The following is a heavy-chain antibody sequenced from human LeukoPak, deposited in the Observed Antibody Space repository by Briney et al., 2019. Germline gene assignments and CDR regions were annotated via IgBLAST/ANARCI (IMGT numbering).Heavy chain of an antibody. CDR2: ISSSSSTI. CDR1: GFTFSSYS. D-gene: IGHD2-21*02. J-gene: IGHJ5*02. CDR3: AREICGGDCYSGWFDP. V-gene: IGHV3-48*01. Sequence: GGSLRLSCAASGFTFSSYSMNWVRQAPGKGLEWVSYISSSSSTIYYADSVKGRFTISGDNAKNSLYLLMNSLRAEDTAVYYCAREICGGDCYSGWFDPWGQGTLVTVSS.